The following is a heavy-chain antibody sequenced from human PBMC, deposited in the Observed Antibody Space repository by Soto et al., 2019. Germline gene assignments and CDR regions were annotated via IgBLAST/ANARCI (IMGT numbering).Heavy chain of an antibody. D-gene: IGHD3-16*01. J-gene: IGHJ6*02. CDR3: ARDLGGGWSPSVYHGMDV. CDR1: GYTLTSYA. CDR2: INAGNGNT. V-gene: IGHV1-3*01. Sequence: GASVKVSCKASGYTLTSYAMHWVRQAPGQRLEWMGWINAGNGNTKYSQKFQGRVTITRDTSASTAYMELSSLRSEGTAVYYCARDLGGGWSPSVYHGMDVWGQGTTVTVSS.